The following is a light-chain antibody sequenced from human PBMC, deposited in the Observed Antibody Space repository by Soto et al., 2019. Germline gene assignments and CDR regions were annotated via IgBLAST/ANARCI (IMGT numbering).Light chain of an antibody. CDR3: QTGGTGIL. V-gene: IGLV4-69*01. CDR1: SGHSSYA. Sequence: QLVLTQSPSASASLGASVKLTCTLSSGHSSYAIAWHQQQPEKGPRYLMKLNSDGSHSKGDGIPDRFSGSSSGAERYLTISSLHSEDEAHYYCQTGGTGILFGGGTKLTVL. J-gene: IGLJ2*01. CDR2: LNSDGSH.